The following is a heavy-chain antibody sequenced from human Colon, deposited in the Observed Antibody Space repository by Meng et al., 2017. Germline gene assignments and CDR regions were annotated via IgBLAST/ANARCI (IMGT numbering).Heavy chain of an antibody. CDR1: GYRFTFFA. Sequence: QVQMVQSGSEMKKPGASRRISSKTSGYRFTFFAMNWVRQAPGRVLDWMGWINTKTVHPTYDEDFTGRFVFSLDTSATTAYLEINSLRPDDTAVYYCAREGSDSYIDHWGQGTLVTVSS. CDR3: AREGSDSYIDH. V-gene: IGHV7-4-1*02. J-gene: IGHJ4*02. D-gene: IGHD1-26*01. CDR2: INTKTVHP.